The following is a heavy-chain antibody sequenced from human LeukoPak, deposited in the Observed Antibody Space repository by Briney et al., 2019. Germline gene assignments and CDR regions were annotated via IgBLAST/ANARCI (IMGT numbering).Heavy chain of an antibody. V-gene: IGHV4-34*01. CDR3: ARALRSGTADYYMDV. D-gene: IGHD6-19*01. Sequence: PSETLSLTCAVYGGSFSGYYWSWIRQPPGKGLEWIGEINHSGSTNYNPSLKSRVTISVDTSKNQFSLKLSSVTAADTAVYYCARALRSGTADYYMDVWGKGTMVTVSS. CDR1: GGSFSGYY. CDR2: INHSGST. J-gene: IGHJ6*03.